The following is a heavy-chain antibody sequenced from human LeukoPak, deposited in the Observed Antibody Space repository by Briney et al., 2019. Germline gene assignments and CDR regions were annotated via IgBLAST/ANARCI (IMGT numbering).Heavy chain of an antibody. V-gene: IGHV3-21*01. J-gene: IGHJ4*02. D-gene: IGHD3-10*01. CDR1: GFTFSTYN. CDR2: ISGGGSYI. CDR3: ARFGGSGT. Sequence: GGSLRLVCAASGFTFSTYNMNWVRQAPGKGLEWVSSISGGGSYIYYADSVKGRFTISRDNAKSSLYLQMNSLRAEDTAVYYCARFGGSGTWGQGTLVTVSS.